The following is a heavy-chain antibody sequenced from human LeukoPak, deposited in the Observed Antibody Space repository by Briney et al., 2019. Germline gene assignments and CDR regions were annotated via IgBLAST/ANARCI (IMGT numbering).Heavy chain of an antibody. Sequence: SETLSLTCAVYGGSFSGYYWSWIRQPPGKGLEWIGEINHSGSTNYNPSLKSRVTISVDTSKNQFSLKLSSVTAADTAVYYCARHSRRLKNAFDIWGQGTMVTVSS. CDR3: ARHSRRLKNAFDI. D-gene: IGHD2-8*01. CDR1: GGSFSGYY. CDR2: INHSGST. J-gene: IGHJ3*02. V-gene: IGHV4-34*01.